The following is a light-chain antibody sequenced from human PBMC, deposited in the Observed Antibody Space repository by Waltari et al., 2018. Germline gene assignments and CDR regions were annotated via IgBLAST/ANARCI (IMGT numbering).Light chain of an antibody. J-gene: IGLJ3*02. V-gene: IGLV2-23*02. Sequence: QSALTQPASVSGSPGQSITISCSGTSADIGRYKLGAWYQQLPGNAPKLVISEVTERPSELSNRFSGSKSGNTASLTISGLQAEDEADYYCSSFESSRTWEFGGGTKLTVL. CDR3: SSFESSRTWE. CDR1: SADIGRYKL. CDR2: EVT.